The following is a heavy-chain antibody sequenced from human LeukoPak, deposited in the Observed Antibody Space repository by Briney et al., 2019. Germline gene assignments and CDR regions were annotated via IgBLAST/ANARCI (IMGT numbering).Heavy chain of an antibody. CDR2: IKHDGSEK. CDR1: GFTFRSYW. J-gene: IGHJ3*02. CDR3: ARDNMMAASVNAFDT. D-gene: IGHD6-13*01. V-gene: IGHV3-7*01. Sequence: GGSLRLSCAASGFTFRSYWMSWVRQPPGKGLEWVANIKHDGSEKYYVDSVKGRFTISRDNAKNLFYLQMNSLRVEDTALYYCARDNMMAASVNAFDTWGQGTMVTVSS.